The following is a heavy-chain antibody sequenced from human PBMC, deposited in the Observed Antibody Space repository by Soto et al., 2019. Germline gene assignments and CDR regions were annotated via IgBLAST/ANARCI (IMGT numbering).Heavy chain of an antibody. CDR3: ARHLHYFDY. V-gene: IGHV3-23*01. CDR2: VSGSDGST. CDR1: GFTFSTYA. J-gene: IGHJ4*02. Sequence: HPGGSLRLSCAASGFTFSTYAMSWVRQAPGKGLEWVSGVSGSDGSTYYADSVQGRFTISRDNSKNTLYLQLNGLRAEDTAVYYCARHLHYFDYWGQGTLVTVSS.